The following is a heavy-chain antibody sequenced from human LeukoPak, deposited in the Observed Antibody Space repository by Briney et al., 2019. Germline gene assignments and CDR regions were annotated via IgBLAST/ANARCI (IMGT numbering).Heavy chain of an antibody. Sequence: GESLRLSCAASGFTFSSYAMSWVRQAPGKGLEWVSAITNSGGNTYYADSVKGRFTISRDNAKNTLYLQMNSLRAEDTAVYYCARDRTFRDYYGSGSYYNVRPINAFDIWGQGTMVTVSS. CDR1: GFTFSSYA. CDR3: ARDRTFRDYYGSGSYYNVRPINAFDI. V-gene: IGHV3-23*01. J-gene: IGHJ3*02. CDR2: ITNSGGNT. D-gene: IGHD3-10*01.